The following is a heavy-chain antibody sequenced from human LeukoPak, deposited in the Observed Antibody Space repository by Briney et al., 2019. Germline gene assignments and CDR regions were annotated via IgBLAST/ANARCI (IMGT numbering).Heavy chain of an antibody. CDR1: GFTFSSYW. D-gene: IGHD5-12*01. CDR2: IKQDGSEK. J-gene: IGHJ4*02. Sequence: PGGSLRLSCAASGFTFSSYWMSWVRQAPGKGLEWVANIKQDGSEKYYVDSVKGRFTISRDNAKNSLYLQMNSLGAEDTAVYYCARSRGTATGLVNYWGQGTLVTVSS. V-gene: IGHV3-7*01. CDR3: ARSRGTATGLVNY.